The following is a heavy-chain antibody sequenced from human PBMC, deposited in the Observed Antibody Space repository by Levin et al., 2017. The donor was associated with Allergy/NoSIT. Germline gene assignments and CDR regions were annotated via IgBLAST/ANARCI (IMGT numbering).Heavy chain of an antibody. CDR3: AKDDGGWFASDY. V-gene: IGHV3-23*01. CDR2: ISGNGANT. J-gene: IGHJ4*02. Sequence: GGSLRLSCAASGFTFNIYAMTWVRQAPGKGLEWVSSISGNGANTYYADSVKGRFTISRDNSKNTLYMQMNSLGAEDTAVYYCAKDDGGWFASDYWGQGTLVTVSS. CDR1: GFTFNIYA. D-gene: IGHD6-19*01.